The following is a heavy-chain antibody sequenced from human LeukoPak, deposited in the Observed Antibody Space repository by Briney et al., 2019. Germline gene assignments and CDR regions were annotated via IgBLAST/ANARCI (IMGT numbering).Heavy chain of an antibody. D-gene: IGHD1-26*01. V-gene: IGHV3-64*01. CDR3: ARSSGSYIGDVDY. CDR1: GFTFSSYA. J-gene: IGHJ4*02. CDR2: ISSNGGST. Sequence: GGSLRLSCAASGFTFSSYAMHWVRQAPGKGLEYVSAISSNGGSTYYANSVKGRFTISRDNSKNTRYLQMGSLRAEDMAVYYCARSSGSYIGDVDYWGQGTLVTVSS.